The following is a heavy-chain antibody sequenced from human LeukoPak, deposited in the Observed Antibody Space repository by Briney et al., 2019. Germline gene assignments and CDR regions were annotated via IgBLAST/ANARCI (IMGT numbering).Heavy chain of an antibody. D-gene: IGHD3-22*01. CDR3: ARDGGGGYYYVKWYFDL. CDR2: ISSSSSDI. CDR1: GFTFSTYS. V-gene: IGHV3-48*02. Sequence: GGSLRPSCAASGFTFSTYSVNWVRQAPGKGLEWVSYISSSSSDIYYADSVKGRFTISRDNAKNSVYLQVNSLRDEDTAVYYCARDGGGGYYYVKWYFDLWGRGTLVTVSA. J-gene: IGHJ2*01.